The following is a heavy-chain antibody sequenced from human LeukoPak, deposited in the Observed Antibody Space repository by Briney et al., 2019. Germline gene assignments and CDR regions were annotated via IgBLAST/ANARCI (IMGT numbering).Heavy chain of an antibody. V-gene: IGHV1-18*01. Sequence: GASVKVSCKASGYTFTSYGISWVRQAPGQGLEWMGWISAYNGNTNYAQKLQGRVTMTTDTSTSTAYMELRSLRSDDTAVYYCARVYDFWSGYSEGAFDIWGQGTMVTVSS. D-gene: IGHD3-3*01. CDR2: ISAYNGNT. J-gene: IGHJ3*02. CDR3: ARVYDFWSGYSEGAFDI. CDR1: GYTFTSYG.